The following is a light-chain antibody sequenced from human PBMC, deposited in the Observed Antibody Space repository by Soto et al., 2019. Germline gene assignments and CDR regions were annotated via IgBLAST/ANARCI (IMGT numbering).Light chain of an antibody. CDR1: QNIDNW. Sequence: DIQMTQSPSLVSASIGDRVTITCRASQNIDNWLAWYQQKPGRAPKLLISGASTLQTGVPSRFSASGSGTEFTLTISSLQPEDFATYYCQQADRFPHPFGQGTKLEIK. CDR2: GAS. CDR3: QQADRFPHP. V-gene: IGKV1-12*01. J-gene: IGKJ2*01.